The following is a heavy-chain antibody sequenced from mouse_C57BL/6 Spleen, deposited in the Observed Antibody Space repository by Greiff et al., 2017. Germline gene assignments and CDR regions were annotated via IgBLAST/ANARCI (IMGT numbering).Heavy chain of an antibody. CDR1: GFTFSSYA. V-gene: IGHV5-4*01. CDR2: ISDGGSYT. J-gene: IGHJ2*01. CDR3: ARDGGGYYFYY. Sequence: EVKRMESGGGLVKPGGSLKLSCAASGFTFSSYAMSWVRQTPEKRLEWVATISDGGSYTYYPDNVKGRFTISRDNAKNNLYLQMSHLKSEDTAMYYCARDGGGYYFYYWGQGTTLTVSS. D-gene: IGHD3-1*01.